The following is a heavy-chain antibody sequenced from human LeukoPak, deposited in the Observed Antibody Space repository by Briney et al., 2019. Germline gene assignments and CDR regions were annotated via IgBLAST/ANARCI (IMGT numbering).Heavy chain of an antibody. Sequence: PSETLSLTCTVSGGSISSGGYYWSWIRQHPGKGLEWIGYIYYSGSTYYNPSLKSRVIISVDTSKNQFSLKLSSVTAADTAVYYCARATYDFPYYFDYWGQGTLVTVSS. V-gene: IGHV4-31*03. J-gene: IGHJ4*02. CDR2: IYYSGST. CDR3: ARATYDFPYYFDY. D-gene: IGHD3-3*01. CDR1: GGSISSGGYY.